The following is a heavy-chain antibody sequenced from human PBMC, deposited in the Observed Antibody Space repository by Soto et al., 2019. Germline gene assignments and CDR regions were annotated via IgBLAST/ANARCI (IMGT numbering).Heavy chain of an antibody. V-gene: IGHV1-69*13. Sequence: ASVKVSCKASGDTFSSYAISWVRQAPGKGLEWMGKIIPTFGRTNYAQKFQGRLTISADDSTSTAYMELSSLLSEDTAVYYCARATLSSFAMHVWGEGTTVTVSS. D-gene: IGHD3-10*02. CDR1: GDTFSSYA. CDR3: ARATLSSFAMHV. J-gene: IGHJ6*04. CDR2: IIPTFGRT.